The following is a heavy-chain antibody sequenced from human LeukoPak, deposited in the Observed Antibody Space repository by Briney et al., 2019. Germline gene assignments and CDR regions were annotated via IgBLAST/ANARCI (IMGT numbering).Heavy chain of an antibody. CDR2: IYYSGST. J-gene: IGHJ4*02. CDR1: GGSISSSSYY. CDR3: ARRGIAVAVQGYYFDY. D-gene: IGHD6-19*01. Sequence: SETLSLTCTVSGGSISSSSYYWGWIRQPPGKGLEWIGSIYYSGSTYYNPSLKSRVTISVDTSKNQFSLKLSSVTAADTAVYYYARRGIAVAVQGYYFDYWGQRTLVTVSS. V-gene: IGHV4-39*01.